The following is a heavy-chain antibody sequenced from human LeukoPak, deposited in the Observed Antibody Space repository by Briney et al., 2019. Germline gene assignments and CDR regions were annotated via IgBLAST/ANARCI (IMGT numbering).Heavy chain of an antibody. V-gene: IGHV3-7*01. CDR2: IKQDGSEK. CDR3: ARCSSSPYWDAYYYYGMDV. D-gene: IGHD6-13*01. Sequence: GGSLRLSCAASGFTFSSYWMSWVRQAPGKGLEWVANIKQDGSEKYYVDSVKGRFTISRDNAKNSLYLQMNSLRAEDMAVYYCARCSSSPYWDAYYYYGMDVWGQGTTVTVSS. J-gene: IGHJ6*02. CDR1: GFTFSSYW.